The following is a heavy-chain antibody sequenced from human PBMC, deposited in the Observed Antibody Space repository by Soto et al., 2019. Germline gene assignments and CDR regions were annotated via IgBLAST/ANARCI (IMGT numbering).Heavy chain of an antibody. D-gene: IGHD3-22*01. CDR3: ARQIYDSDTGPNFQYYFDS. CDR1: GYSVSGYW. CDR2: IDPSDSQT. J-gene: IGHJ4*02. V-gene: IGHV5-10-1*01. Sequence: XESLKISCKGSGYSVSGYWITWVRQKPGKGLEWMGRIDPSDSQTYYSPSFRGHVTISVTKSITTVFLQWSSLRASDTAMYYCARQIYDSDTGPNFQYYFDSSGQGTPATVSS.